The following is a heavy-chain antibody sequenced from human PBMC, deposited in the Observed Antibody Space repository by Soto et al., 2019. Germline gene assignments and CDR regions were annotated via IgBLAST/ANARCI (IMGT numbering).Heavy chain of an antibody. CDR1: GFTFSSYA. D-gene: IGHD4-4*01. V-gene: IGHV3-30*04. CDR2: ISFDGNDQ. Sequence: VQLVESGGGVVQPGRSLRLSCAASGFTFSSYAMHWVRQAPGKGLQWVAIISFDGNDQYHADSVKGRFTISRDNSKNTLYLKMNSLRGDDTAVYYCATDHSAETLKGYYYYGMDVWGQGTTVTVSS. CDR3: ATDHSAETLKGYYYYGMDV. J-gene: IGHJ6*02.